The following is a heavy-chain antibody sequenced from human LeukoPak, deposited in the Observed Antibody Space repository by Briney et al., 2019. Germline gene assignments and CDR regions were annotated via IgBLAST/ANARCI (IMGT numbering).Heavy chain of an antibody. V-gene: IGHV4-59*01. CDR3: ARVDGNYVGYFDS. Sequence: SETLSLTCTVSGGSNSNYYWSWIRQPPGKGLEWIGDISYSGRTNYYPSLKSRLTISVDTSQNQFSLKLSSVTAADTAVYYCARVDGNYVGYFDSWGQGTLVTVSS. J-gene: IGHJ4*02. CDR2: ISYSGRT. CDR1: GGSNSNYY. D-gene: IGHD1-7*01.